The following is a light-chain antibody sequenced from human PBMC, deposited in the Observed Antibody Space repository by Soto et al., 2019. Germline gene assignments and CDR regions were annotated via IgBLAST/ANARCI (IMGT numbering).Light chain of an antibody. CDR2: GSG. CDR1: SSNLGASYD. J-gene: IGLJ1*01. Sequence: VLTHPPSVSGAPGQRVTISCAGSSSNLGASYDVHWYQQLPGTAPKVVIYGSGNRPSGVPDRFSGSKSGTSASLAIAGLHAEDDADYYCQSYDSSLSGYVFGTGTKGTV. CDR3: QSYDSSLSGYV. V-gene: IGLV1-40*01.